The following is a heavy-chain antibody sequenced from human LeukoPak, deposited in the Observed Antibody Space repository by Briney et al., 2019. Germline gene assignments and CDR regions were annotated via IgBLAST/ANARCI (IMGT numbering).Heavy chain of an antibody. Sequence: PGGSLRLSCAASGFTFSSYAMNWVRQAPGKGLEWVSGISGSGGATYYADSVKGRFTISRDNSKNTIYLQMNSLRAEDTAVYYCAKDVWDFWSGYPTAVDYWGQGTLVTVSS. CDR3: AKDVWDFWSGYPTAVDY. CDR2: ISGSGGAT. J-gene: IGHJ4*02. CDR1: GFTFSSYA. D-gene: IGHD3-3*01. V-gene: IGHV3-23*01.